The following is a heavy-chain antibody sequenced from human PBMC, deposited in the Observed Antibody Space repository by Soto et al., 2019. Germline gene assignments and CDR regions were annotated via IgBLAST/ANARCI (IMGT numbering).Heavy chain of an antibody. D-gene: IGHD3-22*01. CDR3: ASRSYYHDTSRVPY. CDR1: GGSITSSSDY. J-gene: IGHJ4*02. V-gene: IGHV4-39*01. CDR2: IYYGGRT. Sequence: QLQLQESGPGLVKPSETLSLTCTVSGGSITSSSDYWGWIRQPPGKGLEWIATIYYGGRTYYSPSLKSRATISVDTSKNQFSLKLSSVTAADTAVYYWASRSYYHDTSRVPYWGQGTLVTVSS.